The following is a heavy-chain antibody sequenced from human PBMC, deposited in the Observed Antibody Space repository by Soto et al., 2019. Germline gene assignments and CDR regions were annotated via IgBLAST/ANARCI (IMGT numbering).Heavy chain of an antibody. CDR2: IYYSGST. J-gene: IGHJ5*02. CDR3: ARVYCTNGVCRREGLDWFDP. D-gene: IGHD2-8*01. CDR1: GGSISSYY. Sequence: KTSETLSLTCTVSGGSISSYYWSWIRQPPGKGLEWIGYIYYSGSTNYNPSLKSRVTISVDTSKNQFSLKLSSVTAADTAVYYCARVYCTNGVCRREGLDWFDPWGQGTLVTVSS. V-gene: IGHV4-59*01.